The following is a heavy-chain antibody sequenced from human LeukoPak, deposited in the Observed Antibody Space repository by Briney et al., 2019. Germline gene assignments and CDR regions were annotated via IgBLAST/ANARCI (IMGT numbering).Heavy chain of an antibody. D-gene: IGHD3-16*02. J-gene: IGHJ4*02. V-gene: IGHV3-30*02. Sequence: GGSLRLSCTAPGLPFNAYNIHWIRQSPGSGLEWVSFIRNDETEIHYVDFAKGRFTISRDRSKNSVCLQMNSLRPDDTALYYCAKDGGRYRFDFWGQGTMVTVSS. CDR2: IRNDETEI. CDR1: GLPFNAYN. CDR3: AKDGGRYRFDF.